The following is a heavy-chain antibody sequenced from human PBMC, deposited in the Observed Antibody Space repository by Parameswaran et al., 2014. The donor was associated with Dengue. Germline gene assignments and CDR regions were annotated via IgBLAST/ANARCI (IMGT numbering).Heavy chain of an antibody. CDR3: ARVTGAVVVPAAISTWYYGMDV. D-gene: IGHD2-2*02. Sequence: WIRQPPGKGLEWVAVISYDGSNKYYADSVKGRFTISRDNSKNTLYLQMNSLRAEDTAVYYCARVTGAVVVPAAISTWYYGMDVWGQGTTVTVSS. V-gene: IGHV3-30*03. CDR2: ISYDGSNK. J-gene: IGHJ6*02.